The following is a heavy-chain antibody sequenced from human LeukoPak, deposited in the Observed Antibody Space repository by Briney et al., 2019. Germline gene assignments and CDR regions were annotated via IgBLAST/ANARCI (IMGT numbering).Heavy chain of an antibody. CDR3: ARGYCTGGSCSKYDY. Sequence: GGSLRLSCAASGFTFSSYAMSWVRQAPGKGLEGVAKIKQDGSEKYYVDSVKGRFTISRDNAKNSLYLQMNSLRADDTAVYYCARGYCTGGSCSKYDYWGQGTLVTVSS. CDR2: IKQDGSEK. CDR1: GFTFSSYA. D-gene: IGHD2-15*01. J-gene: IGHJ4*02. V-gene: IGHV3-7*01.